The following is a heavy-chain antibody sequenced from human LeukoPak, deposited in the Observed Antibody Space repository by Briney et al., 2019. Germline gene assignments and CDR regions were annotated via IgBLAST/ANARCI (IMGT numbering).Heavy chain of an antibody. V-gene: IGHV4-61*02. CDR3: ARSYDFWNHAFDL. CDR1: GGSISSGSYY. Sequence: PSETLSLTCTVSGGSISSGSYYWSWIRQPAGKGLEWIGRIYTSGSTNYNPSLKSRVTISLDTSKNQFSLKLNSVTAADTAVYYCARSYDFWNHAFDLWGQGTMVTVSS. D-gene: IGHD3-3*01. CDR2: IYTSGST. J-gene: IGHJ3*01.